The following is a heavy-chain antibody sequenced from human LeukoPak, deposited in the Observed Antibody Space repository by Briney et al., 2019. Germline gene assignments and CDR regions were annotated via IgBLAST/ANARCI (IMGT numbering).Heavy chain of an antibody. CDR1: GFTFSNAW. CDR2: IKSKTDGGTT. V-gene: IGHV3-15*01. D-gene: IGHD5-12*01. Sequence: PGGSLRLSCAASGFTFSNAWMSWVRQAPGKGLEWVGRIKSKTDGGTTDYAAPVKGRFTISRDDSKNTLYLQMNSLKTEDTAVYYCTTRATGAARPLAPTGVDIVATITRDYWGQGTLVTVSS. CDR3: TTRATGAARPLAPTGVDIVATITRDY. J-gene: IGHJ4*02.